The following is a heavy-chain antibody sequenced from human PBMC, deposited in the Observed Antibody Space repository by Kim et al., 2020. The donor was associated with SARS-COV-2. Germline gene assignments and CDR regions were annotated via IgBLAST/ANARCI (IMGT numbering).Heavy chain of an antibody. CDR2: INHSGST. CDR1: GGSFSGYY. J-gene: IGHJ3*02. D-gene: IGHD6-19*01. V-gene: IGHV4-34*01. Sequence: SETLSLTCAVYGGSFSGYYWSWIRQPPGKGLEWIGEINHSGSTNYNPSLKSRVTISVDTSKNQFSLKLSSVTAADTAVYYCARGLKQWLARDAFDIWGQGTMVTVSS. CDR3: ARGLKQWLARDAFDI.